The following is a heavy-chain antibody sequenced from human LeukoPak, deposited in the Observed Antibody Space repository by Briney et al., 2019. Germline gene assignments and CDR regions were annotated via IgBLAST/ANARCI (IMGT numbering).Heavy chain of an antibody. Sequence: ASVKVSCKASGYTFTSYGISWVRQAPGQGLEWMGWISAYNGNTNYAQKLQGRVTMTTDTSTSTAYMELRSLRSEDTAVYYCARALLWFGDLSGAFDIWGQGTMVTVSS. CDR3: ARALLWFGDLSGAFDI. CDR2: ISAYNGNT. V-gene: IGHV1-18*01. CDR1: GYTFTSYG. D-gene: IGHD3-10*01. J-gene: IGHJ3*02.